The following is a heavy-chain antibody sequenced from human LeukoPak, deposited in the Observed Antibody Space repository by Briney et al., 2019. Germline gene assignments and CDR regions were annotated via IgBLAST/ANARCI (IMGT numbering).Heavy chain of an antibody. Sequence: GGSLRLSCAASGFTFSNYWMHWVRQAPGKGLAWVSRIKTDGTSTSYADSVKGRFTISRDNAKNTLFLQMNSLRAEDTAVYYCGRVKAGYSGYDLDSWGQGILVSVSS. V-gene: IGHV3-74*01. CDR2: IKTDGTST. J-gene: IGHJ4*02. CDR1: GFTFSNYW. CDR3: GRVKAGYSGYDLDS. D-gene: IGHD5-12*01.